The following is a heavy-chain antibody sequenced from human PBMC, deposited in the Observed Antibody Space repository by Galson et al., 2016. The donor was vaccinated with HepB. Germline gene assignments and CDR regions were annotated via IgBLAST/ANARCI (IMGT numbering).Heavy chain of an antibody. V-gene: IGHV4-30-4*01. J-gene: IGHJ4*02. CDR2: IYYSGNT. CDR3: ARNTFFDVFSGYYFDH. CDR1: GDSISSGDYY. Sequence: TLSLTCTVSGDSISSGDYYWSWIRQSPGEALEWIGYIYYSGNTHYSPSLKSRLNISLDKSKNQFSLRLTSVTAADTAVYYCARNTFFDVFSGYYFDHWGQGALVTVSS. D-gene: IGHD6-19*01.